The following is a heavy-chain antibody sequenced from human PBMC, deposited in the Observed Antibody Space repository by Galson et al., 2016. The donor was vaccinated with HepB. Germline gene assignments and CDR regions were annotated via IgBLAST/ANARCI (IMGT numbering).Heavy chain of an antibody. Sequence: PALVKPTQTLTLTCTFPGFSLSTPGVGVGWVRQPPGKALEWLANIYWDNGKRYNPSLRSRITLSKDTSKNEVVLTLANMDPADTATYFCAHSRPDVLRFNWFDPWGQGTLVTVSS. D-gene: IGHD3-3*01. J-gene: IGHJ5*02. CDR2: IYWDNGK. CDR3: AHSRPDVLRFNWFDP. V-gene: IGHV2-5*02. CDR1: GFSLSTPGVG.